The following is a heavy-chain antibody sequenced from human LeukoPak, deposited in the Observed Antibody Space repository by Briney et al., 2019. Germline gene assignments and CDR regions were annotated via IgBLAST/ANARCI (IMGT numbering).Heavy chain of an antibody. CDR3: ARNVDDYGGYYFDY. D-gene: IGHD4-17*01. V-gene: IGHV1-69*13. CDR1: GGTFSSYA. Sequence: SVTVSCTASGGTFSSYAISWVRQAPGQGLEWMGGIIPIFGTANYAQKFQGRVTITADESTSTAYMELSSLRSEDTAVYYCARNVDDYGGYYFDYWGQGTLVTVSS. J-gene: IGHJ4*02. CDR2: IIPIFGTA.